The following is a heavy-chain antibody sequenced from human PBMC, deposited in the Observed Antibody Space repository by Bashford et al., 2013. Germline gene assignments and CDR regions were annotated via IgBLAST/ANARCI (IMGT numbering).Heavy chain of an antibody. V-gene: IGHV2-26*01. CDR2: IFSNDEK. J-gene: IGHJ5*02. Sequence: WIRQPPGKALEWLAHIFSNDEKSYSTSLKSRLTISKDTSKSQVVLTMTNMDPVDTATYYCARISGSWYYWFDPWGQGTLVTVSS. D-gene: IGHD6-13*01. CDR3: ARISGSWYYWFDP.